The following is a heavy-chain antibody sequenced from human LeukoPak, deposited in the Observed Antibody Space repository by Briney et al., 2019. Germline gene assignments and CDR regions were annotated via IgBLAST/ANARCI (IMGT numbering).Heavy chain of an antibody. D-gene: IGHD5/OR15-5a*01. Sequence: ASVKVSCKVSGYTLTELSMHWVRQAPGKGREWMGGFDPEDGETIYAQKFQGRVTMTEDTSTDTAYMELSSLRSEDTAVYYCATLPLGIVYNWFDPWGQGTLVTVSS. CDR1: GYTLTELS. V-gene: IGHV1-24*01. CDR3: ATLPLGIVYNWFDP. J-gene: IGHJ5*02. CDR2: FDPEDGET.